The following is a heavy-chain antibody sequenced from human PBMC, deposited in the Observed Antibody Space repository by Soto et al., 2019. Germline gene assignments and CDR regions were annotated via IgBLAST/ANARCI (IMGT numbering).Heavy chain of an antibody. D-gene: IGHD6-19*01. CDR2: IYYSGST. CDR3: ARQYSSGSRNWFDP. Sequence: SETLSLTCSVSGGSINSSSYFWGWVRQPPGKGLEWIGSIYYSGSTYYNPSLSSRFTISVDTSKNQFSLKLSSVTAADTSVFYCARQYSSGSRNWFDPWGQGTLVTVS. J-gene: IGHJ5*02. CDR1: GGSINSSSYF. V-gene: IGHV4-39*01.